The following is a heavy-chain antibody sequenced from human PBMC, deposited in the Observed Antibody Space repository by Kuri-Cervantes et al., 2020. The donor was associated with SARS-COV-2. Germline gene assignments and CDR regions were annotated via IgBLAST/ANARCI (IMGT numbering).Heavy chain of an antibody. J-gene: IGHJ6*01. Sequence: SVKVSCKVSGHTFTELSVHWVRQAPGQGLEWMGGIIPIFGTANYAQKFQGRVTITADESTSTAYMELSSLRSEDTAVYYCARDLRVYGMDVWGQGTTVTVSS. CDR1: GHTFTELS. V-gene: IGHV1-69*13. CDR2: IIPIFGTA. CDR3: ARDLRVYGMDV.